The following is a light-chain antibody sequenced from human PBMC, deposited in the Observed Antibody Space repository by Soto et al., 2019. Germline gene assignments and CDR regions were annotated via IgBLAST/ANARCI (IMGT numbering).Light chain of an antibody. CDR3: QHYNSYSEA. CDR1: QSISYW. V-gene: IGKV1-5*03. Sequence: IHMTQSPSTLSASVGDRVTITCRASQSISYWLAWYQQRPGKAPRLLIYKASSLQSGVPSRFSGSGSGTEFTLTISSLQPDDFATYYCQHYNSYSEAFGQGTKVDIK. J-gene: IGKJ1*01. CDR2: KAS.